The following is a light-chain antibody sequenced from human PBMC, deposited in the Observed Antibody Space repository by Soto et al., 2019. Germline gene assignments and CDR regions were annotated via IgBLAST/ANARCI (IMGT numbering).Light chain of an antibody. V-gene: IGKV3-11*01. Sequence: EIVLTQSPSSLSLSAGERVTLSCRASQSVDTMVAWYQQQVGRTPRLLIYETSNRATGVPGRFSGSGSGTDFTLTISRIEPEDFAVYFCQVRTDWPTFKYTFGQGTKLEV. CDR2: ETS. CDR3: QVRTDWPTFKYT. J-gene: IGKJ2*01. CDR1: QSVDTM.